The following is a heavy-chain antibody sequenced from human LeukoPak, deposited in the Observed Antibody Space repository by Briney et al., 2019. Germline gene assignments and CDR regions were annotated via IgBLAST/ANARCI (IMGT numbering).Heavy chain of an antibody. D-gene: IGHD1-26*01. Sequence: SETLSLTCAVSGGSISSSNWWSWVRQPPGKGLEWIGEIYHSGSTNYNPSLKSRVTISVDMSKNQFSLKLSSVAAADTAVYYCASFSGSYARRGDYWGQGTLVTVSS. CDR3: ASFSGSYARRGDY. CDR2: IYHSGST. J-gene: IGHJ4*02. CDR1: GGSISSSNW. V-gene: IGHV4-4*02.